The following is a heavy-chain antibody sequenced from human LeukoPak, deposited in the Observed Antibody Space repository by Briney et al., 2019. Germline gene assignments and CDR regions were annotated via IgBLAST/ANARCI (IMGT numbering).Heavy chain of an antibody. CDR1: GYTFTGYY. CDR3: ARDLDSSSWNNWFDP. D-gene: IGHD6-13*01. CDR2: INPNSGGT. V-gene: IGHV1-2*04. Sequence: GASVKVSCKASGYTFTGYYMHWVRQAPGQGLEWMGWINPNSGGTNYAQKFQGWVTMTRDTSISTAYMELSRLRSDDTAVYYCARDLDSSSWNNWFDPWGQGTLVTVSS. J-gene: IGHJ5*02.